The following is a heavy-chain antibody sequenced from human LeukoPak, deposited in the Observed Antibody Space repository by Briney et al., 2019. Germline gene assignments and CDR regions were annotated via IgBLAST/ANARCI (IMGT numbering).Heavy chain of an antibody. Sequence: GGSLRLSCAASGFTFSDYYMSWIRQAPGKGLEWVSYISSSGSTIYYADSVKGRFTISRDNAKNSLYLQMNSLRAEDTAVYYCARARGYCSSTSCYYYYGMDVWGQGTTVTVSS. CDR3: ARARGYCSSTSCYYYYGMDV. CDR2: ISSSGSTI. J-gene: IGHJ6*02. CDR1: GFTFSDYY. D-gene: IGHD2-2*01. V-gene: IGHV3-11*01.